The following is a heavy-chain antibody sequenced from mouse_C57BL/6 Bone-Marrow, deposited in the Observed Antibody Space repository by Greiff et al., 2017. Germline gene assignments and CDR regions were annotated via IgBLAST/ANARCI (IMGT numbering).Heavy chain of an antibody. CDR2: IYPGSGST. J-gene: IGHJ2*01. V-gene: IGHV1-55*01. Sequence: QVQLQQPGAELVKPGASVKMSCKASGSTFTSYWITWVKQRPGQGLEWIGDIYPGSGSTNYNEKFKSKATLTVDTSASTAYMQLSSLTSEDSAVYYCARRGGYYVDYWGQGTTLTVSS. CDR1: GSTFTSYW. CDR3: ARRGGYYVDY.